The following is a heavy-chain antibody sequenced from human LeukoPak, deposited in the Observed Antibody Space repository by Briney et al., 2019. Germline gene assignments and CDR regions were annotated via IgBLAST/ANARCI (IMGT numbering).Heavy chain of an antibody. Sequence: ASVKVSCKVSGYTPTELSMRWVRQAPGKGLEWMGGFDPEDGETIYAQKFQGRVTMTEDTSTDTAYMELSSLRSEDTAVYYCATQLLLWFGKHAFDIWGQGTMVTVSS. J-gene: IGHJ3*02. CDR2: FDPEDGET. V-gene: IGHV1-24*01. CDR1: GYTPTELS. D-gene: IGHD3-10*01. CDR3: ATQLLLWFGKHAFDI.